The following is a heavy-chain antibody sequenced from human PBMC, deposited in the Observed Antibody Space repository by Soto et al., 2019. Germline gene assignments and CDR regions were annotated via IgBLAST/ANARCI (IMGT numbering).Heavy chain of an antibody. J-gene: IGHJ6*02. Sequence: SETLSLTCTVSGVSIHNSHSFWGWIRQPPGKGLEFIGTVYYSGGAHYNSSLKSRVTISVDTANNQVSLRMRSLTAADTAVYYCARGRSLRGAYYYYGMDVWGQGTTVTVSS. CDR1: GVSIHNSHSF. D-gene: IGHD2-15*01. V-gene: IGHV4-39*01. CDR3: ARGRSLRGAYYYYGMDV. CDR2: VYYSGGA.